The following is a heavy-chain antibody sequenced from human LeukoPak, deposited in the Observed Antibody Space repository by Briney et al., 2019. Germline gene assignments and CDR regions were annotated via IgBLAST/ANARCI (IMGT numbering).Heavy chain of an antibody. V-gene: IGHV4-4*07. Sequence: SETLSLTCTVSGGSISSYYWSWIRQPAGKGLEWIGRIYTSGSTNYNPSLKSRVTMSVDTPRNQFSLKLSSVTAADTAVYYCARAPVYCSSTSCYHNWFDPWGQGTLVTVSS. CDR3: ARAPVYCSSTSCYHNWFDP. CDR2: IYTSGST. J-gene: IGHJ5*02. CDR1: GGSISSYY. D-gene: IGHD2-2*01.